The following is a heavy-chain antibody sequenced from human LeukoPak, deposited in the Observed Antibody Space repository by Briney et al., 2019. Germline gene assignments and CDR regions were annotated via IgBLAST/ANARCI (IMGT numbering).Heavy chain of an antibody. Sequence: PGGSLRLSCAASGFTFSSYSMNWVRQAPGKGLEWVSYISSSGSTIYYADSAKGRFTISRDNSKNTLYLQMNSLRAEDTAVYYCARDEGSSSVPDYWGQGTLVTVSS. J-gene: IGHJ4*02. D-gene: IGHD6-6*01. V-gene: IGHV3-48*01. CDR1: GFTFSSYS. CDR2: ISSSGSTI. CDR3: ARDEGSSSVPDY.